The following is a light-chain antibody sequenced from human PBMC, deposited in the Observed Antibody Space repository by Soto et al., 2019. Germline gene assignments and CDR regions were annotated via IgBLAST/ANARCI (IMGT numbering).Light chain of an antibody. V-gene: IGKV1-39*01. CDR2: AAS. Sequence: DIQMTQSPSSLSASVGDRVTITCRASQSISSYLNWYQQKPGKAPKLLIYAASSLQSGVPSRFSGSGSGTDFTLTISSLQPEDFAAYYCQQNGSTPFTFGPGTKVDIK. CDR1: QSISSY. CDR3: QQNGSTPFT. J-gene: IGKJ3*01.